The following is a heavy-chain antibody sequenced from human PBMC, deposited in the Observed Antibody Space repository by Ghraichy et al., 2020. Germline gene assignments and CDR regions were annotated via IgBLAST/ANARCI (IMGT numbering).Heavy chain of an antibody. CDR3: AGSSGWLPRD. CDR2: IKQDGTEK. V-gene: IGHV3-7*03. D-gene: IGHD6-19*01. J-gene: IGHJ4*02. Sequence: GGSLRLSCAASGFTFSSYWMSWVRQAPGKGLEWVAMIKQDGTEKFYRDSAKGRFTISSDNNKNLLYLQMHSLRAGDTAVYYCAGSSGWLPRDWDQGTHVTVSS. CDR1: GFTFSSYW.